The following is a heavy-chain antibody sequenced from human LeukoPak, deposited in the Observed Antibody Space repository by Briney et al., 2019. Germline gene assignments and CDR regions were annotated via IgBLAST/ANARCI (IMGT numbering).Heavy chain of an antibody. CDR2: MDISGTT. V-gene: IGHV4-61*02. J-gene: IGHJ4*02. CDR3: ARGRSGSYYFDY. CDR1: GGSISSGTYY. D-gene: IGHD1-26*01. Sequence: SQTLSLTCTVSGGSISSGTYYWIWIRQPAGKELEGIGRMDISGTTNYNPSLKSRVTISVDTSKNQFSLRLNSVTAADTAVYYCARGRSGSYYFDYWGQGTLVTVSS.